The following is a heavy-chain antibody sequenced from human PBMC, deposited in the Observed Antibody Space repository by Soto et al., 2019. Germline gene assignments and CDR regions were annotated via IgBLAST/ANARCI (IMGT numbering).Heavy chain of an antibody. CDR3: ARLYWSYYASSGYLDQ. D-gene: IGHD3-22*01. Sequence: LSLTCTVSNGSISNGDYYWIWVRQSPGKGLESIGYIYFTGTTYYNPSLQSRLSISVDRSKNQMSLRLTSVTAADTAVYYCARLYWSYYASSGYLDQWGHGTLVTVSS. CDR1: NGSISNGDYY. J-gene: IGHJ4*01. CDR2: IYFTGTT. V-gene: IGHV4-30-4*01.